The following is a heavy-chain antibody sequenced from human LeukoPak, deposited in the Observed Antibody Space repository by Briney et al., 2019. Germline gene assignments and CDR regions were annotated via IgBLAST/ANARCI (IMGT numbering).Heavy chain of an antibody. CDR3: AKGQDYGSGTPCGH. J-gene: IGHJ4*02. CDR1: GFTFSSYA. Sequence: GGSLRLSCAASGFTFSSYAMSWVRQAPGKGLEWVSRISGSGGSTYYAESVKGRFSLSRDNSKNTLYLQMNSLRAEDTAVYYCAKGQDYGSGTPCGHWGQGTLVTVSS. D-gene: IGHD3-10*01. V-gene: IGHV3-23*01. CDR2: ISGSGGST.